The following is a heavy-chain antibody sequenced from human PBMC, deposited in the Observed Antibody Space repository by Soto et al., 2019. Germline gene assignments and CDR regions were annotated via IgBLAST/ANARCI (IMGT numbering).Heavy chain of an antibody. CDR2: IIPIFGTA. CDR3: ATDSTVTTPDTHGMDV. V-gene: IGHV1-69*13. CDR1: GGTFSSYA. J-gene: IGHJ6*02. Sequence: SVKVSCKASGGTFSSYAISWVRQAPGQGLEWMGGIIPIFGTANYAQKFQGRVTITADESTSTAYMELSSLRSEDTAVYYCATDSTVTTPDTHGMDVWGQGTTVTVSS. D-gene: IGHD4-4*01.